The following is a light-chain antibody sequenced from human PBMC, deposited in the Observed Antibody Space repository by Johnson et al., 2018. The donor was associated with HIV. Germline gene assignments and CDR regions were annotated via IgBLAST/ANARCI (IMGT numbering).Light chain of an antibody. V-gene: IGLV3-1*01. J-gene: IGLJ1*01. CDR2: QDS. CDR1: KLGDKY. CDR3: GTWDTSLSGYV. Sequence: VLTQPPSVSVSPGQTASITCYGDKLGDKYACWYQQKPGQSPVLVIYQDSKRPSGIPDRFSGSKSGTSATLGITGLQTGDEADYYCGTWDTSLSGYVFGAGTRVTVL.